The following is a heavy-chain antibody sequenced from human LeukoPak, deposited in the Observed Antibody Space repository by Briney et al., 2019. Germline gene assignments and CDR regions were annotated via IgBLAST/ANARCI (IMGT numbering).Heavy chain of an antibody. CDR2: IYYSGST. J-gene: IGHJ4*02. Sequence: PSETLSLTCTVSGGSISSRSYYWGWIRQPPGKGLEWIGSIYYSGSTYYNPSLKSRVTISVDTSKNQFSLKLSSVTAADTAVYYCARLEAGSLCFDYWGQGTLVTVSS. V-gene: IGHV4-39*01. CDR1: GGSISSRSYY. CDR3: ARLEAGSLCFDY. D-gene: IGHD3-16*01.